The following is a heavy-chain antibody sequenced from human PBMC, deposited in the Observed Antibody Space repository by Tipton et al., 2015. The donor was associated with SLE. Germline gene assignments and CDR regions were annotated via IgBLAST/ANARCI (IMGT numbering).Heavy chain of an antibody. CDR3: ARRPSGFTIPGAWFDP. V-gene: IGHV5-51*03. D-gene: IGHD3-9*01. CDR2: IYPGDSDT. CDR1: GYRFTTYW. J-gene: IGHJ5*02. Sequence: VQLVQSGAEVKKPGESLKISCKGSGYRFTTYWIGWVRQMPGKGLEWMGSIYPGDSDTRYSPSFQGQVTILADKSISTAYLQWSSLKASDTAMYYCARRPSGFTIPGAWFDPWGQGTLVTVSS.